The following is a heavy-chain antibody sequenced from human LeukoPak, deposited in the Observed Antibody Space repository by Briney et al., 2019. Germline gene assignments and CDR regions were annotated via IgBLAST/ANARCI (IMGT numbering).Heavy chain of an antibody. Sequence: GGSLRLSCAAPGFTFSDYYMSWIRQAPGKGLEWVSYISSSGSTIYYADSVKGRFTISRDNAKNSLYLQMNSLRAEDTAVYYCARDYDFWKNYYYYYMDVWGKGTTVTVSS. CDR1: GFTFSDYY. CDR3: ARDYDFWKNYYYYYMDV. J-gene: IGHJ6*03. CDR2: ISSSGSTI. V-gene: IGHV3-11*04. D-gene: IGHD3-3*01.